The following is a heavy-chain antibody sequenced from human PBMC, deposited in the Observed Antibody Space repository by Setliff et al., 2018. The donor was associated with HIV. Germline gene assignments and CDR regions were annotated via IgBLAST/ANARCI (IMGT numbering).Heavy chain of an antibody. V-gene: IGHV4-39*01. Sequence: SETLSLACSVWGGSVNIKTYCWTWIRQHPRKGLEWIGYIYYTGSTYYNPSLKSRVTISVDTSKNQFSLKLSSVTAADTAVYYCARQDSYSYGYNYFDYWGQGTLVTVSS. J-gene: IGHJ4*02. CDR1: GGSVNIKTYC. CDR3: ARQDSYSYGYNYFDY. CDR2: IYYTGST. D-gene: IGHD5-18*01.